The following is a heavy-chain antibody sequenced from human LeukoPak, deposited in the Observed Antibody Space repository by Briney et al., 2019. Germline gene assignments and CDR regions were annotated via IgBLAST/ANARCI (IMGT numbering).Heavy chain of an antibody. CDR1: GGTFSSYA. CDR3: ARDRYSGYDPYYFDY. Sequence: SVKVSCKASGGTFSSYAISWVRQALGQGLEWMGRIIPILGIANYAQKFQGRVTITADKSTSTAYMELSSLRSEDTAVYYCARDRYSGYDPYYFDYWGQGTLVTVSS. D-gene: IGHD5-12*01. V-gene: IGHV1-69*04. CDR2: IIPILGIA. J-gene: IGHJ4*02.